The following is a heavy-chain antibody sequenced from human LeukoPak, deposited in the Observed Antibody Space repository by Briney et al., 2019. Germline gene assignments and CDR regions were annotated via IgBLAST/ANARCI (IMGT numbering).Heavy chain of an antibody. CDR1: GYSISSGYY. J-gene: IGHJ4*02. D-gene: IGHD3-10*01. CDR3: ARDQVRPDIGELDNTGNFDY. Sequence: PSETLSLTCTVSGYSISSGYYWGWIRQPPGKGLEWIGSIYHSGSTYYNPSLKSRVTISVDTSKNQFSLKLSSVTAADTAVYYCARDQVRPDIGELDNTGNFDYWGQGTLVTVSS. CDR2: IYHSGST. V-gene: IGHV4-38-2*02.